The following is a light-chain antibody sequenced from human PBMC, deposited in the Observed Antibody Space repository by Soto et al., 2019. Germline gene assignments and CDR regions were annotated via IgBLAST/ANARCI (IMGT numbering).Light chain of an antibody. CDR1: QSLALSDGNTY. CDR3: MQSTHFPRT. CDR2: KVS. V-gene: IGKV2-24*01. Sequence: DVVMTQTPLSSPVTLGQPASLSCRSSQSLALSDGNTYLSWLQQRPGQPPRLLIYKVSNRLSGVPDIFSASGAETDFTLKISRVEAEDVGLYYCMQSTHFPRTFGQGTKVEIK. J-gene: IGKJ1*01.